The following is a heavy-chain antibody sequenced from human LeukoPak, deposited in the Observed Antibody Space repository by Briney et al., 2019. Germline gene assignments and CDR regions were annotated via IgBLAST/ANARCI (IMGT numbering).Heavy chain of an antibody. CDR2: INHSGST. J-gene: IGHJ6*03. CDR1: GGSFSSYY. CDR3: ARRGHSRTLHYYYYMDV. V-gene: IGHV4-34*01. Sequence: SETLSLTCAVYGGSFSSYYWSWIRQPPGKGLEWIGEINHSGSTNYNPSLKSRVTISVDTSKNQFSLKLSSVTAADTAVYYCARRGHSRTLHYYYYMDVWGKGTTVTVSS.